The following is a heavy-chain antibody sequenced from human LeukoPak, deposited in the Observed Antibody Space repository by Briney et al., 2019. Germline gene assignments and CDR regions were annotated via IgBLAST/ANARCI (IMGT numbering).Heavy chain of an antibody. CDR3: ARAGGDYVLGHY. D-gene: IGHD4-17*01. Sequence: SVKVSCKASGYTFTGYYMHWVRQAPGQGLEWMGGIIPIFGTANYAQKFQGRVTITADESTSTAYMELSSLRSEDTAVYYCARAGGDYVLGHYWGQGTLVTVSS. J-gene: IGHJ4*02. CDR1: GYTFTGYY. V-gene: IGHV1-69*13. CDR2: IIPIFGTA.